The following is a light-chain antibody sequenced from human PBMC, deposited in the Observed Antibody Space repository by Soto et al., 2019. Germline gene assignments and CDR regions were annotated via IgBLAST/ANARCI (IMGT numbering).Light chain of an antibody. J-gene: IGKJ1*01. CDR2: AAS. V-gene: IGKV1-39*01. Sequence: DIQMTQSPSSLSASVEDRVIITCRASQSIINHLNWYQQKPGKAPKLLIFAASSLQSGVPSRFSGSRSGPDFTLTISSLQPKDFATYYCQQSYSSPPTFGQGTKVDIK. CDR3: QQSYSSPPT. CDR1: QSIINH.